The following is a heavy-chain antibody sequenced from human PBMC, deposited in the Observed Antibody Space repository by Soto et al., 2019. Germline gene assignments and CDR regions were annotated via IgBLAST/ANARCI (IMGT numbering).Heavy chain of an antibody. CDR2: INSDGSST. CDR1: GFTLSSYW. CDR3: AKDLLRGLLVPAGTYYYYGIDV. J-gene: IGHJ6*02. D-gene: IGHD2-2*01. Sequence: PGGSLRLSCAVSGFTLSSYWMHWVRQAPGEGLVWVSRINSDGSSTIYADSVKGRFTISRDNSKNTLYLQMNSLRAEDTAVYYCAKDLLRGLLVPAGTYYYYGIDVWGQGTTVTVSS. V-gene: IGHV3-74*01.